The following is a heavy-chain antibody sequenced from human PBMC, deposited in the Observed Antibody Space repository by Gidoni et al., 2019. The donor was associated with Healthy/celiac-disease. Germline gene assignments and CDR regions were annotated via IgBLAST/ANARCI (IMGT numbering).Heavy chain of an antibody. CDR3: AKDSRRYCSSTSCSTPTGH. Sequence: EVQLVESGGVVVQPGGSLRLSCAASGFTFDDYAMHWVRQAPGKGLEWVSLISWDGGSTYYADSVKGRFTISRDNSKNSLYLQMNSLRAEDTALYYCAKDSRRYCSSTSCSTPTGHWGQGTLVTVSS. J-gene: IGHJ4*02. CDR1: GFTFDDYA. V-gene: IGHV3-43D*03. D-gene: IGHD2-2*01. CDR2: ISWDGGST.